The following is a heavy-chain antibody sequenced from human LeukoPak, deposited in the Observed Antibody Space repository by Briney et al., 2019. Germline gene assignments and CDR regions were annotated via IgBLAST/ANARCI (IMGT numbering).Heavy chain of an antibody. Sequence: ASVKVSCKASGYTFTSHGITWVRQAPGQGLEWMGWISTYNVNTNYAQKLQGRVTMTTDTSTSTAYMELRSLRSDDTAVYYCARSSSVTIPGYYFDYWGQGTLVTVSS. V-gene: IGHV1-18*04. CDR2: ISTYNVNT. CDR3: ARSSSVTIPGYYFDY. J-gene: IGHJ4*02. D-gene: IGHD2-21*01. CDR1: GYTFTSHG.